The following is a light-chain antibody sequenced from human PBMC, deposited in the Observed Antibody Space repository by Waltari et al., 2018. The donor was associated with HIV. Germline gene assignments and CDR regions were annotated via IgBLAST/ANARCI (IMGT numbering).Light chain of an antibody. CDR1: QDINNY. Sequence: DIQMTQSPSSLSASVGDRLTITCQASQDINNYLNWYQQKPRKAPKLLIYAASNLETGVPSRFSGSGSGTDFSFTISSLQPEDIATYYCQQYDNLLTFGGGTKVEIK. CDR2: AAS. J-gene: IGKJ4*01. CDR3: QQYDNLLT. V-gene: IGKV1-33*01.